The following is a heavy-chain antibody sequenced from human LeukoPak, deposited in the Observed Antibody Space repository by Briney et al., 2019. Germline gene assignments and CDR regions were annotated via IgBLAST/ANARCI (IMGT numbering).Heavy chain of an antibody. CDR1: GYTLTESS. V-gene: IGHV1-24*01. CDR2: FDPEDGET. J-gene: IGHJ5*02. CDR3: TRGWCTTSCYSWERVIAGFDP. D-gene: IGHD2-2*02. Sequence: ASVKVSCKVSGYTLTESSMHWVRQAPGKGLEWMGGFDPEDGETIYAQKFQGRVTITTDESTSTAYMELSSLRSEDTAVYYCTRGWCTTSCYSWERVIAGFDPWGQGTLVTVSS.